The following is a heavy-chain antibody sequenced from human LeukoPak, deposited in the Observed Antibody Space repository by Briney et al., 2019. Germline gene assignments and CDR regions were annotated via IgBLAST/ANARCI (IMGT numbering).Heavy chain of an antibody. D-gene: IGHD6-19*01. CDR3: ARDPSGAIAVAGTGGY. V-gene: IGHV3-7*01. Sequence: GGSLRLSCAASGFTFSSYGMHWVRQAPGKGLEWVANIKQDGSEKYYVDSVKGRFTISRDNAKNSLYLQMNSLRAEDTAVYYCARDPSGAIAVAGTGGYWGQGTLVTVSS. CDR2: IKQDGSEK. CDR1: GFTFSSYG. J-gene: IGHJ4*02.